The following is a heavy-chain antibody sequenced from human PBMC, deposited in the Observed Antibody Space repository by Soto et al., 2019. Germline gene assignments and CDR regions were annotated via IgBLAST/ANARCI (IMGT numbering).Heavy chain of an antibody. CDR3: AKNPGYYYDSTGYHFDY. V-gene: IGHV3-23*01. CDR2: ISYGGGTT. D-gene: IGHD3-22*01. CDR1: GVTFISCA. Sequence: GGSLRLSCAASGVTFISCAMSWVRQAPGKGLEWVSAISYGGGTTYYADSVKGRFTISRDNSKNTLYLQMNSLRAEDTAVYYCAKNPGYYYDSTGYHFDYWGQGTLVTVSS. J-gene: IGHJ4*02.